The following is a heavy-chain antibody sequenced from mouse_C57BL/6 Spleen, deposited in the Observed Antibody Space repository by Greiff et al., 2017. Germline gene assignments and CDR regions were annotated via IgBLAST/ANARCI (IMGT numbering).Heavy chain of an antibody. Sequence: QVQLKQSGAELARPGASVKMSCKASGYTFTSYTMHWVKQRPGQGLEWIGYINPSSGYTKYNQKFKDKATLTADKSSSTAYMQLSSLTSEDSAVYYCARSGTGPLWYFDVWGTGTTVTVSS. J-gene: IGHJ1*03. D-gene: IGHD4-1*01. CDR2: INPSSGYT. CDR1: GYTFTSYT. CDR3: ARSGTGPLWYFDV. V-gene: IGHV1-4*01.